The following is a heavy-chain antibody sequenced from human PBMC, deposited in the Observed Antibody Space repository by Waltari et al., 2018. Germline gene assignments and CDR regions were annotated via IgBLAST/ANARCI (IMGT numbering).Heavy chain of an antibody. D-gene: IGHD4-4*01. CDR1: GFSFSYAW. CDR2: IKRNSEGGTT. Sequence: EVQLVDSGGGLVQPGGSLRLSCAASGFSFSYAWMNWVRQAPGKGRGWVGRIKRNSEGGTTDYAAPVKGRFTISRDDSRNTLYLQMDSLKTEDTAVYYCTTDGTKVNYGLDVWGQGTTVTVSS. CDR3: TTDGTKVNYGLDV. V-gene: IGHV3-15*07. J-gene: IGHJ6*02.